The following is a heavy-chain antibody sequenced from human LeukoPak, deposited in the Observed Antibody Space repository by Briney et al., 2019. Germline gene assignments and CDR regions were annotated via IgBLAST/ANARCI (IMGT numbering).Heavy chain of an antibody. Sequence: AASVKVSCKASGGTFNSYAISWVRQAPGQRLEWMGGIIPIFGTANYAQKFQGRVTITADKSTSTAYMELSSLRSEDTAVYYCARARGSSSWYFPLDYYYYMDVWGKGTTVTVSS. CDR1: GGTFNSYA. D-gene: IGHD6-13*01. J-gene: IGHJ6*03. CDR3: ARARGSSSWYFPLDYYYYMDV. V-gene: IGHV1-69*06. CDR2: IIPIFGTA.